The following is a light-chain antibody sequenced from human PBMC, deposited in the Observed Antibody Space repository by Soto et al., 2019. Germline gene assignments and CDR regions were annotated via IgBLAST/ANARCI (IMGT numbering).Light chain of an antibody. V-gene: IGKV3D-15*01. CDR2: GAS. CDR1: QSISSN. Sequence: EIEMTQSPATLSVSPGERATLSCRASQSISSNLAWYQQKPGQAPRLLIYGASTRVTGIPARFSGSGSGTEFTLTISSLQSEDFAVYYCQQYNNWPPGITFGQGTRLEIK. CDR3: QQYNNWPPGIT. J-gene: IGKJ5*01.